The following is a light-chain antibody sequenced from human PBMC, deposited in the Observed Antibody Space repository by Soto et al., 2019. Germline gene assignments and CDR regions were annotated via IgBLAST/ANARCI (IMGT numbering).Light chain of an antibody. CDR1: QSISTY. CDR2: AAS. J-gene: IGKJ4*01. Sequence: DIQMTQSPSSLSASVGDRVTITCRASQSISTYLNWYQQKPGKAPNLLIYAASTLQSGVPSRFSGSGSGTDFTLIISSLQPDDFAAYYCQQSYSVPLTFGGGTKVDIK. V-gene: IGKV1-39*01. CDR3: QQSYSVPLT.